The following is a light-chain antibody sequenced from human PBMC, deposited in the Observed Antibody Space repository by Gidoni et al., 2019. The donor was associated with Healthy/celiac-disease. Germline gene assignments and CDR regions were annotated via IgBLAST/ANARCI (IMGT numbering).Light chain of an antibody. CDR1: QSVSSN. V-gene: IGKV3-15*01. CDR2: GAS. Sequence: EIVMTQPPATLSVCPGERATLTCRASQSVSSNLAWYQQKPGQAPRLLIYGASTRATGIPARFSGSGSGTEFTLTISSLQSEDFAVYYCQQYNNWPGTFGQGTKVEIQ. CDR3: QQYNNWPGT. J-gene: IGKJ1*01.